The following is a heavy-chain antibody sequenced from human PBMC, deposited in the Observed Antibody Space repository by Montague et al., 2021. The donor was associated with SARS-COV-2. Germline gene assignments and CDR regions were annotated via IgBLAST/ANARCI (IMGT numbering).Heavy chain of an antibody. V-gene: IGHV3-30-3*01. Sequence: SLRLSCAASGFTFSSCAMHWVRQAPGKGLEWVAVISYDGSNKYYADSVKGRFTISRDNSKNTLYLQMNSLRAEDTAAYYCASELADYGDFDYWGQGTLVTVSS. J-gene: IGHJ4*02. CDR3: ASELADYGDFDY. D-gene: IGHD4-17*01. CDR1: GFTFSSCA. CDR2: ISYDGSNK.